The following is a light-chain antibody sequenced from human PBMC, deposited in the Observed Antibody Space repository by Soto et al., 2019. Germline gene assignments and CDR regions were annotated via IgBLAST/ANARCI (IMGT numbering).Light chain of an antibody. CDR2: DAS. V-gene: IGKV3-11*01. CDR3: QQRSNWPLMYT. CDR1: QSVSSY. J-gene: IGKJ2*01. Sequence: EIVLTQSPATLSLSPGERATLSCRASQSVSSYLAWYQQKPGQAPRLLIYDASNRATGIPARFSGSGSGTDFTLTISSLEPEDFAVDYGQQRSNWPLMYTFGQGTKLEIK.